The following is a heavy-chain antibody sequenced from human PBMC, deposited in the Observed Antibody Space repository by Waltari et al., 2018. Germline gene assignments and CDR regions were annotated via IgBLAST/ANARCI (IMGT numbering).Heavy chain of an antibody. Sequence: EVQLVESGGALVQPGGSLKLACAASGFVFSDSAMHWVRQASGKGLEWVGRIKRKANNYATTYVSSVKGRFTISRDDSHSTEYLQMNSLRTEDTAVYFCTSDTSRWDDYYHDYWGQGTLVTVSS. V-gene: IGHV3-73*01. CDR3: TSDTSRWDDYYHDY. J-gene: IGHJ4*02. CDR1: GFVFSDSA. D-gene: IGHD1-1*01. CDR2: IKRKANNYAT.